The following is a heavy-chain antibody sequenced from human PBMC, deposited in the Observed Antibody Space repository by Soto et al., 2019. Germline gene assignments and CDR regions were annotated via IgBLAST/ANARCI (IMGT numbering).Heavy chain of an antibody. V-gene: IGHV1-46*01. CDR3: ATVGLSSTTIEVYYYYGMDV. Sequence: ASVKVSCKASGYTFTSYYMHWVRQAPGQGLEWMGIINPSGGRTSYAQKFQGRVTMTKDTSTDTAYMELSSLRSEDTAVYYCATVGLSSTTIEVYYYYGMDVWGQGTTVTVSS. CDR2: INPSGGRT. CDR1: GYTFTSYY. D-gene: IGHD1-1*01. J-gene: IGHJ6*02.